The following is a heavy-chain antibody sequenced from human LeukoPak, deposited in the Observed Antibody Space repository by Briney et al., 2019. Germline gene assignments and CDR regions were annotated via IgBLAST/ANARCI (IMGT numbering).Heavy chain of an antibody. D-gene: IGHD3-9*01. CDR3: ARDPDYDILTGYSYYFDY. J-gene: IGHJ4*02. V-gene: IGHV3-23*01. CDR2: ISGSGGST. CDR1: GFTFSSYA. Sequence: GASLRLSCAASGFTFSSYAMSWVRQAPGKGLEWVSAISGSGGSTYYADSVKGRFTISRDNSKNTLYLQMNSLRAEDTAVYYCARDPDYDILTGYSYYFDYWGQGTLVTVSS.